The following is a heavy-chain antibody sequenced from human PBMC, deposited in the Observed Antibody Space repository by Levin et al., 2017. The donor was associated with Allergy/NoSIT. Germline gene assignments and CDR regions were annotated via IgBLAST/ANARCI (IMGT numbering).Heavy chain of an antibody. Sequence: SQTLSLTCAVYGGSFSGYYWSWIRQPPGKGLEWIGEINHSGSTNYNPSLKSRVTISVDTSKNQFSLKLSSVTAADTAVYYCARLLHDHTDYWGQGTLVTVSS. D-gene: IGHD2-15*01. V-gene: IGHV4-34*01. CDR2: INHSGST. CDR3: ARLLHDHTDY. J-gene: IGHJ4*02. CDR1: GGSFSGYY.